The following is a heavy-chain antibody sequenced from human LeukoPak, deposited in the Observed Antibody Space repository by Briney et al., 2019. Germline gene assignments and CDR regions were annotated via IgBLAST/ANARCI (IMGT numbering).Heavy chain of an antibody. CDR2: IYHSGST. Sequence: SETLSLTCTVSGYSISSGYYWGWIRQPPGKGLEWIGSIYHSGSTYYNPSLKSRVTISVDTSKNQFSLKLSSVTAADTAVYYCANYISSWYYFDYWGQGTLVTVSS. CDR1: GYSISSGYY. J-gene: IGHJ4*02. V-gene: IGHV4-38-2*02. D-gene: IGHD6-13*01. CDR3: ANYISSWYYFDY.